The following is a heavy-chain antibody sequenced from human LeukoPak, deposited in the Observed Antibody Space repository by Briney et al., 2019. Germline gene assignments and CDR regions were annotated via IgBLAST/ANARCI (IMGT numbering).Heavy chain of an antibody. Sequence: ASVKVSCKASGYTFTGYYMHWVRQAPGQGLEWMGRINPNSGGTNYAQKIQGRVTMTRDTSISTAYMELSRLRSDDTVVYYCARGDYDILTGYPFDAFDIWGQGTMVTVSS. CDR3: ARGDYDILTGYPFDAFDI. J-gene: IGHJ3*02. CDR2: INPNSGGT. V-gene: IGHV1-2*05. D-gene: IGHD3-9*01. CDR1: GYTFTGYY.